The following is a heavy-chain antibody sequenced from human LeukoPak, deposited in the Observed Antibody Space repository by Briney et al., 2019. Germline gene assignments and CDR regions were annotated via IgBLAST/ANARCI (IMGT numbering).Heavy chain of an antibody. D-gene: IGHD5-18*01. V-gene: IGHV4-34*01. CDR3: ARSRGYSYGRHFDY. Sequence: SETLSLTCAVYGGSFSGYYWSWIRQPPGKGLEWIGEINHSGSTNYNLSLKSRVTISVDTSKNQFSLKLSSVTAADTAVYYCARSRGYSYGRHFDYWGQGTLVTVSS. CDR1: GGSFSGYY. CDR2: INHSGST. J-gene: IGHJ4*02.